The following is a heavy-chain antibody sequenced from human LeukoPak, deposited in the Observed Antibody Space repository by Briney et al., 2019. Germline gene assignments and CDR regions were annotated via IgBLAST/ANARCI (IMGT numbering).Heavy chain of an antibody. V-gene: IGHV3-15*01. CDR3: TTVGVPAGFYGMDV. J-gene: IGHJ6*02. CDR1: GFTFSNAW. D-gene: IGHD2-2*01. Sequence: GGSLRLSCAASGFTFSNAWMSWVRQAPGKGLEWVGRIKSKTDGGTTDYAAPVKGRFTISRDDSKNTLYLQMNSLKAEDTAVYYCTTVGVPAGFYGMDVWGQGTTVTVSS. CDR2: IKSKTDGGTT.